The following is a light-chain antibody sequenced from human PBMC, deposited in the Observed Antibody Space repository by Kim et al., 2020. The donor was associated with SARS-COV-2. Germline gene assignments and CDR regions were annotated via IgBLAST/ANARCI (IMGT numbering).Light chain of an antibody. J-gene: IGKJ2*03. V-gene: IGKV3-15*01. CDR2: GAS. CDR1: QNINRK. Sequence: EIVMTQSPGTVSVSLGERATLSCRASQNINRKLAWYQQKPGQAPRLLIYGASTGATGVPARFSGSGSGTEFTLTISSLQSEDFAVYYCQQYKNWPYSFGQGTKVDIK. CDR3: QQYKNWPYS.